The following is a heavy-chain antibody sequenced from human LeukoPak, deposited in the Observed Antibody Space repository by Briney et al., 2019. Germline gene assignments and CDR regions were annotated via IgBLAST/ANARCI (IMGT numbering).Heavy chain of an antibody. CDR3: ARDSVGDLLDY. CDR2: IDSSGITI. J-gene: IGHJ4*02. D-gene: IGHD4-17*01. V-gene: IGHV3-48*03. Sequence: GGSLRLSCAGSGFPFSSYEMNWLRQAPGKGLEWVSHIDSSGITIYYGDSVKGRFTISRDNAKNSIYLQMDSLRVEDTAIYYCARDSVGDLLDYWGQGTPVTVS. CDR1: GFPFSSYE.